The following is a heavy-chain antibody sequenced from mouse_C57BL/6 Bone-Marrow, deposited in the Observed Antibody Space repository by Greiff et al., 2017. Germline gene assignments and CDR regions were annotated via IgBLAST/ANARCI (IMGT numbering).Heavy chain of an antibody. V-gene: IGHV1-42*01. Sequence: VQLQQSGPELVQPGASVKISCKASGYSFTGYYMNWVKQSPEKSLEWIGEINPSTGGTTYNQKFKAKATLTVDKSSSTAYMQLKRLTSEDSAVYYCARTYYHHDLYYFHYRGSGTTLTASS. CDR3: ARTYYHHDLYYFHY. D-gene: IGHD2-4*01. CDR1: GYSFTGYY. J-gene: IGHJ2*01. CDR2: INPSTGGT.